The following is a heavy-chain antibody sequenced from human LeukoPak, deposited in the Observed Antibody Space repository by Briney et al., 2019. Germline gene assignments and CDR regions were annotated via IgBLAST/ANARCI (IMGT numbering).Heavy chain of an antibody. V-gene: IGHV1-2*04. CDR2: INPNSGGT. D-gene: IGHD6-13*01. CDR3: ARGGSSWPRTYYYYYGMDV. Sequence: ASVKVSCKASGYTFTGNYMHWVRQAPGQGLEWMGWINPNSGGTNYAQKFQGWVTMTRDTSISTAYMELSRLRSDDTAVYYCARGGSSWPRTYYYYYGMDVWGKGTTVTVSS. J-gene: IGHJ6*04. CDR1: GYTFTGNY.